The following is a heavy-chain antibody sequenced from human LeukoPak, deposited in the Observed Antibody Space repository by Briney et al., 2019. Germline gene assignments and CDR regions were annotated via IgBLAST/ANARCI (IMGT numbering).Heavy chain of an antibody. D-gene: IGHD6-13*01. CDR1: GGSISSSSYY. J-gene: IGHJ4*02. CDR2: IYYSGST. V-gene: IGHV4-39*01. CDR3: ARHIIAAAGPLDY. Sequence: SETLSLTCTVSGGSISSSSYYWGWIRQPPGKGLEWIGSIYYSGSTYYNPSLKSRVTISVDTSKNQFSLKLSSVTAADTAVYYCARHIIAAAGPLDYWGQGTLVTVSS.